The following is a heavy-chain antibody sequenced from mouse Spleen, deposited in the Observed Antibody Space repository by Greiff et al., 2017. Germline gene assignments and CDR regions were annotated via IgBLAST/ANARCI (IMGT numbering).Heavy chain of an antibody. D-gene: IGHD3-2*01. CDR2: ISYDGSN. Sequence: EVHLVESGPGLVKPSQSLSLTCSVTGYSITSGYYWNWIRQFPGNKLEWMGYISYDGSNNYNPSLKNRISITRDTSKNQFFLKLNSVTTEDTATYYCARGGQLGWFAYWGQGTLVTVSA. CDR3: ARGGQLGWFAY. CDR1: GYSITSGYY. V-gene: IGHV3-6*01. J-gene: IGHJ3*01.